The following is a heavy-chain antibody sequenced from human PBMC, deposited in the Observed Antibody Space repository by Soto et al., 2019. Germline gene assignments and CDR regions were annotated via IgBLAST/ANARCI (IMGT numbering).Heavy chain of an antibody. J-gene: IGHJ4*02. CDR1: GGTFSSYI. D-gene: IGHD3-10*01. CDR3: ARDHRGTNVFGY. V-gene: IGHV1-69*04. Sequence: ASVKVSCKASGGTFSSYIISWVRQAPGQGLEWMGRIIPILGIANYAQKFQGRVTITADKSTSTAYMELSSLRSEDTAVYYCARDHRGTNVFGYWGQGTLVTVSS. CDR2: IIPILGIA.